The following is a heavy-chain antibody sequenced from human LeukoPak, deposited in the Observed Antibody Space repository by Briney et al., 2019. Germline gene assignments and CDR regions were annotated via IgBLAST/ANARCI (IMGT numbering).Heavy chain of an antibody. CDR2: IYPGDSDT. CDR1: GYSFTSYW. Sequence: GESLKISCKGSGYSFTSYWIGWLRQMPGKGLEWMGIIYPGDSDTRYSPSFQGQVTISADKSISTAYLQWSSLKASDTAMYYCASSGYYYDSSGYSALGAFDIWGQGTMVTVSS. J-gene: IGHJ3*02. D-gene: IGHD3-22*01. V-gene: IGHV5-51*01. CDR3: ASSGYYYDSSGYSALGAFDI.